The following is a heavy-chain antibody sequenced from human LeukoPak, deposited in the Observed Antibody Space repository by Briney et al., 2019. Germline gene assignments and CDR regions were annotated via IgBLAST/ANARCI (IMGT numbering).Heavy chain of an antibody. V-gene: IGHV1-46*01. Sequence: GASVKVSCKASGYTFTGYYMHWVRQAPGQGLEWMGIINPSGGSTSYAQKFQGRVTMTRDMSTSTVYMEVSRLTSDDTAMFYCARDPPGTTAFDLWGQGTMVTVSS. CDR1: GYTFTGYY. CDR3: ARDPPGTTAFDL. D-gene: IGHD1-1*01. CDR2: INPSGGST. J-gene: IGHJ3*01.